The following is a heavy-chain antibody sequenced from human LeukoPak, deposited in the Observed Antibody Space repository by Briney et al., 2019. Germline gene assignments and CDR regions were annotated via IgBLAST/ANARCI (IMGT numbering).Heavy chain of an antibody. CDR1: GFTFSSYA. Sequence: PGGSLRLSCAASGFTFSSYAMSWVRQAAGKGLEWVSATSGSGGSTYYAGSVKGRFTISRDNSKNTLYLQMNSLRAEDTAVYYCAKLGGVWFGELDYWGQGTLVTVSS. J-gene: IGHJ4*02. CDR2: TSGSGGST. D-gene: IGHD3-10*01. V-gene: IGHV3-23*01. CDR3: AKLGGVWFGELDY.